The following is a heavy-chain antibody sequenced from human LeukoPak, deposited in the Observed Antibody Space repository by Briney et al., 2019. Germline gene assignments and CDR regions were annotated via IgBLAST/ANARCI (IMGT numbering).Heavy chain of an antibody. V-gene: IGHV3-23*01. CDR1: GFTFSSHG. Sequence: PGETLRLSCAASGFTFSSHGMNWVRQAPGKGLEWVSGITGSGGNRYYADSVKGRFTISRDNSKNTLYLQMNSLRAEDTAVYYCAKDDNYIRFLSLGQGTLVTVSS. J-gene: IGHJ5*02. CDR3: AKDDNYIRFLS. CDR2: ITGSGGNR. D-gene: IGHD3-16*01.